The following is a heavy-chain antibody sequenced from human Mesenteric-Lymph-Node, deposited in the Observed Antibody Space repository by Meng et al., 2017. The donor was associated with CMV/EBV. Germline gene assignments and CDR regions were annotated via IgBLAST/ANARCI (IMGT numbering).Heavy chain of an antibody. J-gene: IGHJ5*02. V-gene: IGHV1-69*01. CDR3: ARGGTSYDILTGSPAPNWLDP. Sequence: FAIRWGRPAPGPGLKWMGGIIPIYGTVKNAQEFQGRVTITADESTSTAYMELSSLRSEATAVYYCARGGTSYDILTGSPAPNWLDPWGQGTLVTVSS. CDR2: IIPIYGTV. CDR1: FA. D-gene: IGHD3-9*01.